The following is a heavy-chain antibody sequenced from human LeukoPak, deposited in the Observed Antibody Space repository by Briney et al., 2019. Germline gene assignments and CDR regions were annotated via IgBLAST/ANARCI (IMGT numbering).Heavy chain of an antibody. Sequence: PGGSLRLSCAASGFTFSSYAMSWVRQAPGTGLEWVSAISGSGDTTYYADSVKGRFTISRDNAKNSLYLQMNSLRAEDTAVYYCASLAVADYWGQGTLVTVSS. V-gene: IGHV3-23*01. CDR1: GFTFSSYA. D-gene: IGHD6-19*01. J-gene: IGHJ4*02. CDR2: ISGSGDTT. CDR3: ASLAVADY.